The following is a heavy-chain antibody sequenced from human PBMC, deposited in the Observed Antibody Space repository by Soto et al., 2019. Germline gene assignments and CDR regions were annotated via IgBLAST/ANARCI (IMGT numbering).Heavy chain of an antibody. CDR3: AKLPSIAVAGSTDYYFDY. CDR2: ISGSGGST. J-gene: IGHJ4*02. CDR1: GFTFSSYA. Sequence: GGSLRLSCAASGFTFSSYAMSWVRQAPGKGLEWVSAISGSGGSTYYADSVKGRFTISRDNSKNTLYLQMNSLRAEDTAVYYCAKLPSIAVAGSTDYYFDYWGQGTLVTVSS. D-gene: IGHD6-19*01. V-gene: IGHV3-23*01.